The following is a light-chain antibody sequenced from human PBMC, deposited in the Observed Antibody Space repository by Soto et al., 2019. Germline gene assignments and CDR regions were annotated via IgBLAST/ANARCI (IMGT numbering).Light chain of an antibody. CDR1: QSINSW. V-gene: IGKV1-5*03. CDR3: QQYNRG. Sequence: DIQMTQSPSTLSASVGDSVTITCRASQSINSWVAWYQLKPGEAPKLLIYKASTLQSGVPSRFSGSVSGTEFTLKISGLQPDDFSTYYCQQYNRGFGPGTKVDIK. CDR2: KAS. J-gene: IGKJ3*01.